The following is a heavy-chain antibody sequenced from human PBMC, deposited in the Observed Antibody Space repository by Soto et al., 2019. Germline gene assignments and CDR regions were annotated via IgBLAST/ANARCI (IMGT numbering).Heavy chain of an antibody. Sequence: TLSLKWTVYGGCVGRGRRSWCWLCQHPGKGLEWIGYIYNSGSTNYNPSLKSRVTISIDTSKNQMSLKLISVTAADTAVYYCARGGPISGSRHPLKYCGLDVWGQGTTVTSPQ. V-gene: IGHV4-61*01. CDR1: GGCVGRGRRS. CDR2: IYNSGST. D-gene: IGHD1-20*01. CDR3: ARGGPISGSRHPLKYCGLDV. J-gene: IGHJ6*01.